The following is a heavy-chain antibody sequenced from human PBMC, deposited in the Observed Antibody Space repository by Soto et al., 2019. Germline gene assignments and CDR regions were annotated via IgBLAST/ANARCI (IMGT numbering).Heavy chain of an antibody. CDR3: ARPSTAGYYYYYMDF. J-gene: IGHJ6*03. D-gene: IGHD6-19*01. Sequence: SETLSLTCTVSGGSISSSSYYWGWIRQPPGKGLEWIGSIYYSGSTYYNPSLKSRVTISVDTSKNQFSLKLSSVTAADTAVYYCARPSTAGYYYYYMDFWGKGTTVTVSS. V-gene: IGHV4-39*01. CDR2: IYYSGST. CDR1: GGSISSSSYY.